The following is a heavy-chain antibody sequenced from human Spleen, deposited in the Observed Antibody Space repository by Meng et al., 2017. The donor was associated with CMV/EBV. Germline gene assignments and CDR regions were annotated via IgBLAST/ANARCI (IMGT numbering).Heavy chain of an antibody. Sequence: SLTCAVYGGSFSGYYWSWIRQPPGKGLEWIGEINHSGSTNYNPSLKGRVTISVDTSKNQFSLKLSSVTAADTAVYYCARAEMATMVDWGQGTLVTVSS. V-gene: IGHV4-34*01. CDR3: ARAEMATMVD. D-gene: IGHD5-24*01. CDR1: GGSFSGYY. J-gene: IGHJ4*02. CDR2: INHSGST.